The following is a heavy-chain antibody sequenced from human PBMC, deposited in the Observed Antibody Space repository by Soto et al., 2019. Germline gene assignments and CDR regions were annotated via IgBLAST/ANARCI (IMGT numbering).Heavy chain of an antibody. CDR1: GFTFSSYA. V-gene: IGHV3-23*01. CDR2: ISGSGGST. Sequence: GGSLRLSCAASGFTFSSYAMSWVRQAPGKGLEWVSAISGSGGSTYYADSVKGRFTISRDNSKNTLYLQMNSLRAEDTAVYYCAKGGVIQLWLPYFDYWGQGTLVTVSS. D-gene: IGHD5-18*01. CDR3: AKGGVIQLWLPYFDY. J-gene: IGHJ4*02.